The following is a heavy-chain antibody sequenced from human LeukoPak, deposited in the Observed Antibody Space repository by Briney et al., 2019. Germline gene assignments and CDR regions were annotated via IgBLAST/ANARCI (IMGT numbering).Heavy chain of an antibody. D-gene: IGHD4-17*01. CDR3: ARERVTTYSSSYWYFDL. J-gene: IGHJ2*01. Sequence: SETLSLTCTVSGGSISSSSYYWSWIRQHPGKGLEWIGYIYYSGSTYYNPSLKSRVTISVDTSKNQFSLKLSSVTAADTAVYYCARERVTTYSSSYWYFDLWGRGTLVTVSS. V-gene: IGHV4-31*03. CDR2: IYYSGST. CDR1: GGSISSSSYY.